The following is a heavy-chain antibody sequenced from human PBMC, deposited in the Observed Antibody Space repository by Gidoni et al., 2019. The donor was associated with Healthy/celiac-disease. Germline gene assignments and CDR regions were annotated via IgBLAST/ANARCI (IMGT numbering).Heavy chain of an antibody. CDR3: ATSYDSSGYYYAPFDY. J-gene: IGHJ4*02. V-gene: IGHV5-51*01. D-gene: IGHD3-22*01. CDR1: GYSFTSYW. CDR2: IYPGDSDT. Sequence: EVQLVQSGAEVKKPGESLKISCKGSGYSFTSYWSGWVRQMPGKGLEWMGIIYPGDSDTRYSPSFQGQVTISADKSISTAYLQWSSLKASDTAMYYCATSYDSSGYYYAPFDYWGQGTLVTVSS.